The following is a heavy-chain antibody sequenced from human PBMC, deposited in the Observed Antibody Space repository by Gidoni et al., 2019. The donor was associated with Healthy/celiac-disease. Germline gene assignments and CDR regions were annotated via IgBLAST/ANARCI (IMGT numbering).Heavy chain of an antibody. J-gene: IGHJ4*02. D-gene: IGHD2-2*01. Sequence: EVQLVESGGGLVQPGGSLRLSCAASGFPFSSYEMNWVRQAPGKGLEWVAYSSSSGRTIYYAESVKGRFTISRDNAKNSLYLKMNSLRAEDTAGYYCAREGCSSTSCYDYWGQGTLVTVSS. V-gene: IGHV3-48*03. CDR3: AREGCSSTSCYDY. CDR2: SSSSGRTI. CDR1: GFPFSSYE.